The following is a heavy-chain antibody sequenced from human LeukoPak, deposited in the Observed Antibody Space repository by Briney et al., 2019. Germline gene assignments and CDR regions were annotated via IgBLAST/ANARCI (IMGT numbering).Heavy chain of an antibody. CDR2: IYHSGST. CDR1: GGSISSGGYS. V-gene: IGHV4-30-2*01. Sequence: SQTLSLTCAVSGGSISSGGYSWSWLRQPPGKGLEWIGYIYHSGSTYYNPSLKSRVTISVDRSKNQFSLKLSSVTAADTAVYYCARGYGSWGPGYFDYWGQGTLVTVSS. CDR3: ARGYGSWGPGYFDY. D-gene: IGHD1-1*01. J-gene: IGHJ4*02.